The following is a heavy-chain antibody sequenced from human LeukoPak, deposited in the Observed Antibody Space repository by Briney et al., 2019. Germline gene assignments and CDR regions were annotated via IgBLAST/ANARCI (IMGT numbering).Heavy chain of an antibody. V-gene: IGHV3-48*03. CDR1: GFTFSSYE. Sequence: GGSLRLSCAASGFTFSSYEMNWVRQAPGKGLEWVSYISSSGSTIYYADSVRGRFTISRDNAKNSMYLRMISLRAEDTAVYYCARDLRFVAVTDNYYFDLWGRGTLVTVSS. CDR2: ISSSGSTI. D-gene: IGHD6-19*01. J-gene: IGHJ2*01. CDR3: ARDLRFVAVTDNYYFDL.